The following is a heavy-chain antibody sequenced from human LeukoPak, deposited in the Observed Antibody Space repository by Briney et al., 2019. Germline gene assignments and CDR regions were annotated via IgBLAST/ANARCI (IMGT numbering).Heavy chain of an antibody. CDR1: GFIFSSYA. J-gene: IGHJ4*02. D-gene: IGHD2-15*01. Sequence: GGSLRLSCAASGFIFSSYAMHWVRQAPGKGPEWVAIIWYDGSNKYYAESVEGRFTISRDNSKNTLYLQMNSLRAEDTAVYYCAKQLGYCSDGSCYFPYWGQGTLVTVSS. CDR2: IWYDGSNK. V-gene: IGHV3-33*06. CDR3: AKQLGYCSDGSCYFPY.